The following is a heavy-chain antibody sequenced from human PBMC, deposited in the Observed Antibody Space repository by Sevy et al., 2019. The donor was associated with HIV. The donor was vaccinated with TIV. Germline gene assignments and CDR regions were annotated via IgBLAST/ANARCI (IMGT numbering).Heavy chain of an antibody. J-gene: IGHJ3*02. CDR1: GFTVSSNY. Sequence: GGSLRLSCAASGFTVSSNYMSWVRQAPGKGLVWVSVIYSGGSTYYADSVKGRFTISSHNSKNTPYLQMNSLRTEDTAVYYCARGDAFDIWGQGTIVTVSS. V-gene: IGHV3-53*04. CDR3: ARGDAFDI. CDR2: IYSGGST.